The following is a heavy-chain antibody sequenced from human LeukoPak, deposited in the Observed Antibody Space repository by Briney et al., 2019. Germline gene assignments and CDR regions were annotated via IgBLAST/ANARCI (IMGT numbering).Heavy chain of an antibody. CDR2: IKQDGSEK. CDR1: GFTFSSYW. CDR3: ARDPAEQSHYYYYMDV. J-gene: IGHJ6*03. V-gene: IGHV3-7*01. Sequence: PGGSLRLSCAASGFTFSSYWMSWVRQAPGKGLEWVANIKQDGSEKYYVDSVESRFTISRDNAKNSLYLQMNSLRAEDTAVYYCARDPAEQSHYYYYMDVWGKGTTVTVSS. D-gene: IGHD1/OR15-1a*01.